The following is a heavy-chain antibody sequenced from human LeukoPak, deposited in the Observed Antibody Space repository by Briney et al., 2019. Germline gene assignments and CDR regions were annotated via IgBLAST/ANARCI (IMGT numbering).Heavy chain of an antibody. Sequence: GGSLRLSCAASGFTFSSYWMHWVRQAPGKGLVWVSRINSDGSSTSYADSVKGRFTISRDNAKNTLYLQMNSLRAEDTAVYYCARVEEQWLVDYWGQGTLVTVSS. CDR1: GFTFSSYW. CDR2: INSDGSST. D-gene: IGHD6-19*01. CDR3: ARVEEQWLVDY. J-gene: IGHJ4*02. V-gene: IGHV3-74*01.